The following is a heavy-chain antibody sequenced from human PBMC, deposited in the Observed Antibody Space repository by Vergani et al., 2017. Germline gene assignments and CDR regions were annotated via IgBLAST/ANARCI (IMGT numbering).Heavy chain of an antibody. CDR3: GRVVRTVVAATRNYYYYGMDV. J-gene: IGHJ6*02. CDR2: IYYRGST. Sequence: QVQLQESGPGLVKPSQTLSLTCTVSGGSISSGGYYWSWIRQHPGKGLEWIGYIYYRGSTYYNPSLKGRFNISVDTSKNQFSLKLSSLTAADTAVYYCGRVVRTVVAATRNYYYYGMDVWGQGTTVTVSS. V-gene: IGHV4-31*03. D-gene: IGHD2-15*01. CDR1: GGSISSGGYY.